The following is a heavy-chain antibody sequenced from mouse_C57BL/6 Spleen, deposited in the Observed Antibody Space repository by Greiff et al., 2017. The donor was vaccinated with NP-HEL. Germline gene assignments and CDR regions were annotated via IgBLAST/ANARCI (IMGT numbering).Heavy chain of an antibody. D-gene: IGHD4-1*01. J-gene: IGHJ4*01. Sequence: ESGAELVRPGASVTLSCKASGYTFTDYEMHWVKQTPVHGLEWIGAIDPETGGTAYNQKFKGKAILTADKSSSTAYMELRSLTSEDSAVYYCTRRLDGAMDYWGQGTSVTVSS. V-gene: IGHV1-15*01. CDR3: TRRLDGAMDY. CDR2: IDPETGGT. CDR1: GYTFTDYE.